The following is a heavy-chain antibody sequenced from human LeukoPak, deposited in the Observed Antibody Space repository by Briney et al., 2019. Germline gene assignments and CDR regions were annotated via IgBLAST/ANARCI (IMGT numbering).Heavy chain of an antibody. Sequence: SETLSLTCTVSTGSVSTSTYYWGWIRQPPGKGLEWIGSIYYTGSTYYNPSLKSRLTISIDTSKNHFSLKLRSVTAADTAVYYCARRVGDAYTPFTYWGQGTLVTVSS. J-gene: IGHJ4*02. D-gene: IGHD5-24*01. CDR1: TGSVSTSTYY. CDR3: ARRVGDAYTPFTY. CDR2: IYYTGST. V-gene: IGHV4-39*01.